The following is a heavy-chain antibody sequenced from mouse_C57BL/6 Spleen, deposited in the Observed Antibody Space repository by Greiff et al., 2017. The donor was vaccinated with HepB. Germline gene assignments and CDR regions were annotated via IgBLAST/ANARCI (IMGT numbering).Heavy chain of an antibody. CDR1: GYTFTSYW. CDR2: IYPGNSDT. V-gene: IGHV1-5*01. CDR3: TFYYGNYHWYFDV. D-gene: IGHD2-1*01. Sequence: EVQRVESGTVLARPGASVKMSCKTSGYTFTSYWMHWVKQRPGQGLEWIGAIYPGNSDTSYNQKFKGKAKLTAVTSASTAYMELSSLTNEDSAVYYCTFYYGNYHWYFDVWGTGTTVTVSS. J-gene: IGHJ1*03.